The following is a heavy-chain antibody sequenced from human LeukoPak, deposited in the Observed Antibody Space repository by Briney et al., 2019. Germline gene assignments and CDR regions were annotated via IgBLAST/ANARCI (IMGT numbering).Heavy chain of an antibody. CDR1: GYTLTELS. CDR3: ATCLERCCSSTSCLHWYFDL. Sequence: GASVRVSCKVSGYTLTELSMHWVRQAPGKGLEWMGGFDPEDGETIYAQKFQGRVTMTEDTSTDTAYMELSSLRSEDTAVYYCATCLERCCSSTSCLHWYFDLWGRGTLVTVSS. CDR2: FDPEDGET. J-gene: IGHJ2*01. D-gene: IGHD2-2*01. V-gene: IGHV1-24*01.